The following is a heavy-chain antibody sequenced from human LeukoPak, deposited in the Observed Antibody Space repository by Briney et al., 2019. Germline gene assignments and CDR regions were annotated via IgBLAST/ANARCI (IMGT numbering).Heavy chain of an antibody. CDR3: ARERGRGRDSPWFDY. V-gene: IGHV3-23*01. CDR1: EFTYSSYA. D-gene: IGHD1-26*01. Sequence: GGSLRLSCAASEFTYSSYAMSWVRQAPGKGLEWVSAISGSGGSTYYADSVKGRFTISRDNSKNTLYLQMNSLRAEDTAVYYCARERGRGRDSPWFDYWGLGTLVTVSS. J-gene: IGHJ4*02. CDR2: ISGSGGST.